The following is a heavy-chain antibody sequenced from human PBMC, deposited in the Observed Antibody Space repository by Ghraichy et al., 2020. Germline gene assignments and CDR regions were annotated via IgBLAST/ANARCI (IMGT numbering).Heavy chain of an antibody. Sequence: SETLSLTCAVSGGSISSGGYSWSWIRQPPGKGLEWIGYIYHSGSTYYNPSLKSRVTISVDRSKNQFSLKLSSVTAADTAVYYCASKVVTPRGSGPGAFDIWGQGTMVTVSS. J-gene: IGHJ3*02. CDR2: IYHSGST. D-gene: IGHD4-23*01. V-gene: IGHV4-30-2*01. CDR1: GGSISSGGYS. CDR3: ASKVVTPRGSGPGAFDI.